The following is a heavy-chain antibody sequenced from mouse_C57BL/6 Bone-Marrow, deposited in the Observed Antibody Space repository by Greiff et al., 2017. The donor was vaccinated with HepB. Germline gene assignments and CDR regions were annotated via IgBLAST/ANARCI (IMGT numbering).Heavy chain of an antibody. V-gene: IGHV2-4*01. CDR3: AQKGGIYYDYDGYAMDY. CDR2: IWSGGST. J-gene: IGHJ4*01. Sequence: VKLKQSGPGLVQPSQSLSITCTVSGFSLTSYGVHWVRQPPGKGLEWLGVIWSGGSTDYNAAFISRLSISKDNSKSQVFFKMNSLQADDTAIYYCAQKGGIYYDYDGYAMDYWGQGTSVTVSS. CDR1: GFSLTSYG. D-gene: IGHD2-4*01.